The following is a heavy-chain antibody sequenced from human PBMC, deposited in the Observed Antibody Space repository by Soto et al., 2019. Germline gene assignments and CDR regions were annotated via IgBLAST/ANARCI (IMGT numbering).Heavy chain of an antibody. CDR1: GFTFSSYG. D-gene: IGHD1-26*01. V-gene: IGHV3-30*18. Sequence: QVQLVESGGGVVQPGRSLRLSCAASGFTFSSYGMHWVRQAPGKGLEWVAVISYDGSNKYYADSVKGRFTISRDNSKNTLYLQMNSLRAEDTAVYYCAKAELVKWRFDYWGQGTLVTVSS. CDR3: AKAELVKWRFDY. J-gene: IGHJ4*02. CDR2: ISYDGSNK.